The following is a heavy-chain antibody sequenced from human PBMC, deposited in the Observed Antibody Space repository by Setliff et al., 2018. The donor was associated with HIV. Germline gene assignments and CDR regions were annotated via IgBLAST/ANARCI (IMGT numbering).Heavy chain of an antibody. J-gene: IGHJ4*02. CDR2: IIPVFGTA. CDR1: RGTFRNSA. Sequence: SVKVSCKASRGTFRNSAINWVRQAPGQGLVWMGGIIPVFGTANYAQKFQDRVTFTTAESTVYMEVSSLRSDDTAVYYCARGYYDSSWYYFDYWGQGTLVTVSS. CDR3: ARGYYDSSWYYFDY. D-gene: IGHD3-22*01. V-gene: IGHV1-69*05.